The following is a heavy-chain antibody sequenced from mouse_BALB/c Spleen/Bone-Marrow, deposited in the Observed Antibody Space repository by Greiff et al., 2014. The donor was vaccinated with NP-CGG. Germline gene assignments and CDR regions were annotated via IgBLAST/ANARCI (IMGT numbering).Heavy chain of an antibody. CDR2: INPSNGRP. J-gene: IGHJ4*01. CDR1: GFTFTSYW. V-gene: IGHV1S81*02. CDR3: ARTIATLYYAMDY. Sequence: LVESGAELVKHGASVKLSCKASGFTFTSYWMHWVKQRPGQGLEWIGEINPSNGRPNYNGKFKYKATLTVDKSSSTAYMHLSSLRSEDSAVYYCARTIATLYYAMDYWGQGTSVTVSS.